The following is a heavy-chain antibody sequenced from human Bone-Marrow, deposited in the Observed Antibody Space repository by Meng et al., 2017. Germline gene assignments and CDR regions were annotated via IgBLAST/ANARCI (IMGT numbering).Heavy chain of an antibody. D-gene: IGHD7-27*01. Sequence: GGSLRLSCAASGFTFSSYWMSWVRQAPGKGLEWVSVVYTGGSTYYADSVNGRFTISRDDSKNTLYLQMNSLKVEDTAVYYCARGPLGIVVLDYWGQGTLVTVSS. CDR1: GFTFSSYW. J-gene: IGHJ4*02. CDR2: VYTGGST. V-gene: IGHV3-53*01. CDR3: ARGPLGIVVLDY.